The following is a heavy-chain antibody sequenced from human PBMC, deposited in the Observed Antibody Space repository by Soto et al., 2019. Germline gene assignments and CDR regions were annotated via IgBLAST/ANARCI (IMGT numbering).Heavy chain of an antibody. D-gene: IGHD3-10*01. CDR3: ARHPPYGSGSYCFDY. CDR2: IDPSDSYT. J-gene: IGHJ4*02. V-gene: IGHV5-10-1*01. Sequence: GESLKISCNGSGYSFTIYCISWVLQMPGKGLEWMGRIDPSDSYTNYSPSFQGHVTISADKSISTAYLQWSSLKASDTAMYYCARHPPYGSGSYCFDYWGQGTLVTVS. CDR1: GYSFTIYC.